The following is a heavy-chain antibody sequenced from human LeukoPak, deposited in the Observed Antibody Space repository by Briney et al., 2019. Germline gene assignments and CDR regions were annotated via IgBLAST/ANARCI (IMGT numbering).Heavy chain of an antibody. CDR1: GFTFSSYW. Sequence: GGSLRLSCAASGFTFSSYWISWVRQAPGKGLEWVANIKQDGSEKYYVDSVKGRFTISRDNAKNSLYLQMNSLRAEDTAVYYCAREATFGGVIVPFDYWGQGTLVTVSS. D-gene: IGHD3-16*02. CDR3: AREATFGGVIVPFDY. V-gene: IGHV3-7*01. CDR2: IKQDGSEK. J-gene: IGHJ4*02.